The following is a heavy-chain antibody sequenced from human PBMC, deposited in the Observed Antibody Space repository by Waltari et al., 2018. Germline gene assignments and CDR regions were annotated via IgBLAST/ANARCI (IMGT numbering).Heavy chain of an antibody. J-gene: IGHJ4*02. CDR3: SREPISGIYEDT. V-gene: IGHV3-73*01. Sequence: EVQLVQSGGGLVQPGGSLKLSCAASGFSLSGSAIHWVRQASGKGLGWVGRFRFQPNNYRTAYAESVKGRFTVSRDDSNTAAYLQMNSLKTEDTAVYFCSREPISGIYEDTWGQGTLVTVSS. CDR1: GFSLSGSA. D-gene: IGHD1-26*01. CDR2: FRFQPNNYRT.